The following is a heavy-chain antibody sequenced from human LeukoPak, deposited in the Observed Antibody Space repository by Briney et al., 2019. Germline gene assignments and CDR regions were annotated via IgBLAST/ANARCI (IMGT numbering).Heavy chain of an antibody. Sequence: GGSLRLSCAASGFTFSSYAMSWVRQAPGKGLEWVSVISDSGGSTYYADSVKGRFTISRDNSKNTLYLQMNSLRAEDTAVYYCARETYYYGSGSYPDYWGQGTLVTVSS. CDR3: ARETYYYGSGSYPDY. CDR1: GFTFSSYA. D-gene: IGHD3-10*01. V-gene: IGHV3-23*01. J-gene: IGHJ4*02. CDR2: ISDSGGST.